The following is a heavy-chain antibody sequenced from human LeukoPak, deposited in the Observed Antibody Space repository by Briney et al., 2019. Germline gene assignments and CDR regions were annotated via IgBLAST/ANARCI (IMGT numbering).Heavy chain of an antibody. D-gene: IGHD6-13*01. CDR2: IWYDGSNK. CDR3: AREAAAGEGMDV. J-gene: IGHJ6*04. CDR1: GFTFSSYG. V-gene: IGHV3-33*01. Sequence: GGSLRLSCAASGFTFSSYGMHWVRQAPGKGLEWVAVIWYDGSNKYYADSVKGRFTISRDNSKNTLYLQMNSLRAEDTAVYYCAREAAAGEGMDVWGKGTTVTVSS.